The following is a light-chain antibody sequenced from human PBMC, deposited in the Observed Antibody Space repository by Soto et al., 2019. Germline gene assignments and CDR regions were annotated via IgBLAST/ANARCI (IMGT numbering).Light chain of an antibody. CDR2: GAS. CDR3: QQYNNWPRA. J-gene: IGKJ1*01. Sequence: PGERATLSCRASHSVSSNYLAWYQRKPGQAPRLLIYGASTRATGIPARFSGSGSGTEFTLTISSLQSEDFAVYYCQQYNNWPRAFGQGTKVDIK. CDR1: HSVSSN. V-gene: IGKV3-15*01.